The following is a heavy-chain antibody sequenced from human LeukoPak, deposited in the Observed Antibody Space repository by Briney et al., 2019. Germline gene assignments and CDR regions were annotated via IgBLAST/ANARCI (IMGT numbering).Heavy chain of an antibody. D-gene: IGHD6-19*01. CDR3: ASMYSSGWYDYYYYYMDV. Sequence: PSETLSLTCTVSVVSIRRSNSYWGWIRQPPGKGLEWIGSIYYSGNTYYNASLKSQVSISIDTSKNQFSLRLTSVTAADTAVYYCASMYSSGWYDYYYYYMDVWGKGTTVTVSS. V-gene: IGHV4-39*01. CDR2: IYYSGNT. J-gene: IGHJ6*03. CDR1: VVSIRRSNSY.